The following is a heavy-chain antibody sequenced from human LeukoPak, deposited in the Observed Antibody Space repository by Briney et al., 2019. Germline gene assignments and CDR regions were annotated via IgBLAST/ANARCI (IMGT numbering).Heavy chain of an antibody. J-gene: IGHJ3*02. V-gene: IGHV1-24*01. Sequence: SCAASGFTFSGSAMHWVRQAPGKGLEWMGGFDLEDGETLYAQKFQGRVTMTEDTSTDTAYMELSSLRSEDTAVYYCATEKHVDIVATGEAFDIWGQGTMVTVSS. CDR2: FDLEDGET. CDR3: ATEKHVDIVATGEAFDI. D-gene: IGHD5-12*01. CDR1: GFTFSGSA.